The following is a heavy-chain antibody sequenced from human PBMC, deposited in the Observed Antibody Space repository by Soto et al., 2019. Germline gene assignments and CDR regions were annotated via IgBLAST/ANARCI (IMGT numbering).Heavy chain of an antibody. CDR3: AREMYYYDKSGYYSSYLGS. D-gene: IGHD3-22*01. CDR2: ISGRGSST. Sequence: GGSLRLSCGASGFTFSNYAMNWVRQAPGKGLEWVSGISGRGSSTYYADSVKGRFTISRDNSQNTTYLQMNSLTAEDTAVYYCAREMYYYDKSGYYSSYLGSWGQGTPVTVSS. V-gene: IGHV3-23*01. CDR1: GFTFSNYA. J-gene: IGHJ4*02.